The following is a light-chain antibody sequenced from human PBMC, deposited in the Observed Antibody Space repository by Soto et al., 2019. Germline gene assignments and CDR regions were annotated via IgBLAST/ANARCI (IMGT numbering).Light chain of an antibody. CDR1: HDIINY. J-gene: IGKJ4*01. Sequence: DIQMTQSPSSLSASVGDRVTITCQASHDIINYLNWFQQKPGEAPKLLIFDAFKLETGVPSRFSGSGSGTDVTLTISSLQPEDIATYYCQQYDNLSVTFGGGTKVEIK. CDR2: DAF. V-gene: IGKV1-33*01. CDR3: QQYDNLSVT.